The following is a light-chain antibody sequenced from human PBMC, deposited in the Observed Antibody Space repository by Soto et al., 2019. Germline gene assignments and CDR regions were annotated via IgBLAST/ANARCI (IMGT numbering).Light chain of an antibody. CDR3: SSYTSSSTLG. CDR2: EVG. V-gene: IGLV2-14*01. CDR1: SSDVGGYNY. J-gene: IGLJ1*01. Sequence: QSALTQPASVSGSPGQSITISCTGTSSDVGGYNYVSWYQQHPGKAPKLMIYEVGNRPSGVSNRFSGSKSGNTASLTISGLQAEDEADYYCSSYTSSSTLGFGTGTKVTVL.